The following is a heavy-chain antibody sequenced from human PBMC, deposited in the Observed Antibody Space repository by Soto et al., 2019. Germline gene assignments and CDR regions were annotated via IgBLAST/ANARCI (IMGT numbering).Heavy chain of an antibody. D-gene: IGHD6-13*01. Sequence: QVQLHQWGAGLVKPSETLSLTCAVSGGSFTANYWAWVRQPPGKGLEWIGEVFHNGNTNYNPSRKSRVTVSADTSKNQFSLRLTSVTAADTAVYFCASARWDFWGQGTLVTVSS. CDR1: GGSFTANY. CDR2: VFHNGNT. CDR3: ASARWDF. V-gene: IGHV4-34*12. J-gene: IGHJ4*02.